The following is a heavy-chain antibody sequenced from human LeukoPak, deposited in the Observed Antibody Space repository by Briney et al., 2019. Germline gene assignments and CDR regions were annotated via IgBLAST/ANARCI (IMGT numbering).Heavy chain of an antibody. Sequence: GRSLRLSCAASGFTFSSYAMHWVRQAPGKGLEWVAVISYDGSNKYYADSVKGRFTISRDNSKNTLYLQMNSLRAEDTAVYYCARYGSGSYYESYWGQGTLVTVSS. D-gene: IGHD3-10*01. V-gene: IGHV3-30-3*01. J-gene: IGHJ4*02. CDR2: ISYDGSNK. CDR3: ARYGSGSYYESY. CDR1: GFTFSSYA.